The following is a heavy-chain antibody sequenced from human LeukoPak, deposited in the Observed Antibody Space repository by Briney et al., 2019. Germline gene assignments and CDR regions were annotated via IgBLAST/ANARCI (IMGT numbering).Heavy chain of an antibody. CDR1: GFTLGDYA. V-gene: IGHV3-49*04. D-gene: IGHD3-22*01. J-gene: IGHJ4*02. CDR2: IRSKAYGGTT. CDR3: TRARGYGAYFDY. Sequence: GRSLRLSCTASGFTLGDYAMSWVRQAPGKGLEWVGFIRSKAYGGTTEYAASVKGRFTISRDDSKSIAYLQMNSLKTEDTAVYYCTRARGYGAYFDYWGQGTLVTVSS.